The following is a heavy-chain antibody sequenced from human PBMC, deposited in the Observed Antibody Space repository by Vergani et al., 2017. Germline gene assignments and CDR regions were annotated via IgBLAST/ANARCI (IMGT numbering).Heavy chain of an antibody. CDR1: GFTFSSYA. CDR3: ARASGSYYGGTDY. J-gene: IGHJ4*02. V-gene: IGHV3-30-3*01. Sequence: VHLAESGGGFFQPGGSLRLSCSASGFTFSSYAMHWVRQAPGKGLEWVAVISYDGSNKYYADSVKGRFTISRDNSKNTLYLQMNSLRAEDTAVYYCARASGSYYGGTDYWGQGTLVTVSS. CDR2: ISYDGSNK. D-gene: IGHD1-26*01.